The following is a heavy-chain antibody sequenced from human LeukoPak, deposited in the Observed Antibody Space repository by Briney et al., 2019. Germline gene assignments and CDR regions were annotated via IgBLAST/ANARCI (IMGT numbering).Heavy chain of an antibody. Sequence: GGSLRLSCAASGFTFDDYAMPWVRHAPGKGLEWVSGISWNSGSIGYADSVKGRFTISRDNAKNSLYLQMNSLRAEDTALYYCAKGSGSYLTNFDYWGQGTLVTVSS. CDR1: GFTFDDYA. J-gene: IGHJ4*02. CDR3: AKGSGSYLTNFDY. CDR2: ISWNSGSI. D-gene: IGHD1-26*01. V-gene: IGHV3-9*01.